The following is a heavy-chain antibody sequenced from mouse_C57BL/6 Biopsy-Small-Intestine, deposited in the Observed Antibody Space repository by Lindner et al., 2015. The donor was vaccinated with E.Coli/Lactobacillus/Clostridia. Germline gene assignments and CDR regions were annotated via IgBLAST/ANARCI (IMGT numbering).Heavy chain of an antibody. CDR2: IDPSDSET. CDR1: GYTFTNYW. CDR3: ARGDGNYEDYAMDY. Sequence: VQLQESGAEMVRPGASVKLSCKASGYTFTNYWIHWVKQRPGQGLEWIGKIDPSDSETHYSQKFKDKATLTVDKSSSTAYMQLNSLTSEDSAVYYCARGDGNYEDYAMDYWGQGTSVTVSS. V-gene: IGHV1-52*01. D-gene: IGHD2-1*01. J-gene: IGHJ4*01.